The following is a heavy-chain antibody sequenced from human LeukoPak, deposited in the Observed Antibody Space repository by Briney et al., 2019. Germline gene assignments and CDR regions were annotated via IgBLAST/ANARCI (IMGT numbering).Heavy chain of an antibody. D-gene: IGHD1-14*01. V-gene: IGHV3-53*01. J-gene: IGHJ4*02. CDR1: GFTFSNAW. CDR2: IYSGGST. Sequence: GGSLRLSCAASGFTFSNAWMSWVRQAPGKGLEWVSVIYSGGSTYYADSVKGRFTISRDNSKNTLYLQMNSLRAEDTAVYYCASTGAGAFDYWGQGTLVTVSS. CDR3: ASTGAGAFDY.